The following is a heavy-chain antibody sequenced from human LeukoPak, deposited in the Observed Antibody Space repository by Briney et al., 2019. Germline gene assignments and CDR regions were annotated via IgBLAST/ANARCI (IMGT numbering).Heavy chain of an antibody. CDR3: AKDWFSYYDSSGYPFDY. J-gene: IGHJ4*02. CDR2: ISGSGGST. D-gene: IGHD3-22*01. CDR1: GFTFSSYA. Sequence: PGGSLRLSCAASGFTFSSYAMSWVRQAPGKGLEWVSAISGSGGSTYYADSVKGRFTISRDNSKNTLYLQMNSLRAEDTAVYYCAKDWFSYYDSSGYPFDYWGQGTLVTVSS. V-gene: IGHV3-23*01.